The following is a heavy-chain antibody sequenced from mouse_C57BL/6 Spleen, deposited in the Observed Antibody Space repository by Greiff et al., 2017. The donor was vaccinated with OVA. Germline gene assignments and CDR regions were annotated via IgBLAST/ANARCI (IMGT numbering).Heavy chain of an antibody. V-gene: IGHV5-16*01. D-gene: IGHD2-2*01. CDR3: AREGAYGHDGWLAY. CDR1: GFTFSDYY. CDR2: INYDGSST. J-gene: IGHJ3*01. Sequence: EVQRVESEGGLVQPGSSMKLSCTASGFTFSDYYMAWVRQVPEKGLEWVANINYDGSSTYYLDSLKSRFIISRDNAKNILYLQMSSLKSEDTATYYCAREGAYGHDGWLAYWGQGTLVTVSA.